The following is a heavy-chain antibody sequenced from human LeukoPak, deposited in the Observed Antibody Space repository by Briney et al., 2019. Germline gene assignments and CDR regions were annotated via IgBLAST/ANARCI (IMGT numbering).Heavy chain of an antibody. Sequence: KTSETLSLTCTVSGGSISSYYWSWIRQPPGKGLEWIGYIYSSGSTNYNPSLKSRVTISVDTSKNQFSLKLRSVTAADTAVYYCARRTTGSGPFPHWGQGTLVTVSS. CDR3: ARRTTGSGPFPH. J-gene: IGHJ1*01. D-gene: IGHD3-10*01. CDR2: IYSSGST. V-gene: IGHV4-4*09. CDR1: GGSISSYY.